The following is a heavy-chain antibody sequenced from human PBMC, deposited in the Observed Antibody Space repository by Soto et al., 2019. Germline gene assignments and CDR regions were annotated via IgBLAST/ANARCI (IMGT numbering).Heavy chain of an antibody. CDR2: ISYDGSNK. D-gene: IGHD6-13*01. CDR1: GFTFSSYG. Sequence: QGQLVESGGGVVQPGRSLRLSCAASGFTFSSYGMHWVRQAPGKGLEWVAVISYDGSNKYYADSVKGRFTISRDNSKNTLYLQMNSLRAEDTAVYYCAKSGGHSSSWYDWFDPWGQGTLVTVSS. V-gene: IGHV3-30*18. J-gene: IGHJ5*02. CDR3: AKSGGHSSSWYDWFDP.